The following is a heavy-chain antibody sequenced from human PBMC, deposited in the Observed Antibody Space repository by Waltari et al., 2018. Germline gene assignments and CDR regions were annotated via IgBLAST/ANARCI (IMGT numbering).Heavy chain of an antibody. V-gene: IGHV7-4-1*02. J-gene: IGHJ5*02. CDR1: GYTFTSYA. CDR3: ARGKYCSSTNCRGYNLFDP. Sequence: QVQLVQSGSELKKPGASVKVSCKASGYTFTSYAMNWVRQDPGQGLEWMGLINTNTANPTYAQGLTGRFVFSLDTSVSTAYLQISSLKAEDTAVYYCARGKYCSSTNCRGYNLFDPWGQGTLVTVSS. D-gene: IGHD2-2*01. CDR2: INTNTANP.